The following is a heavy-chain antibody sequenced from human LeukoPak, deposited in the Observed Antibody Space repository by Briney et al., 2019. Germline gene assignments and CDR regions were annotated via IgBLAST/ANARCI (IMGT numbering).Heavy chain of an antibody. CDR2: VNPSGGST. J-gene: IGHJ5*02. D-gene: IGHD6-6*01. CDR3: ASVPLGRVWFDP. CDR1: GYTFTSYY. V-gene: IGHV1-46*01. Sequence: ASVKVSCKASGYTFTSYYMHWVRQAPGQGLEWMGIVNPSGGSTSYAQKFQGRVTMTRDMSTSTVYMELSSLRSEDTAVYYCASVPLGRVWFDPWGQGTLVTVSS.